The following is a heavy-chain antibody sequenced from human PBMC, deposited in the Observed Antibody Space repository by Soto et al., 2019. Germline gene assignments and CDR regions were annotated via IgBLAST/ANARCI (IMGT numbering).Heavy chain of an antibody. CDR3: ARDGTDEQRGYYYYYYMDV. CDR1: GGTFSSYA. CDR2: IIPIFGTA. D-gene: IGHD1-1*01. J-gene: IGHJ6*03. Sequence: ASVKVSCKASGGTFSSYAISWVRQAPGQGLEWMGGIIPIFGTANYAQKFQGRVTITADESTSTAYMELSSLRSEDTAVYYCARDGTDEQRGYYYYYYMDVWGKGTTVTVSS. V-gene: IGHV1-69*13.